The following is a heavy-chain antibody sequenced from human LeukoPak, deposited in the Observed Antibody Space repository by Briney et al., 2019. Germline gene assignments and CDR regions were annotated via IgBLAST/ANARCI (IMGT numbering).Heavy chain of an antibody. CDR2: ISGSGGST. J-gene: IGHJ4*02. D-gene: IGHD2-2*01. CDR1: GFTVSSNY. CDR3: AKTSMTRIVVVPAASSYFGY. Sequence: GGSLRLSCAASGFTVSSNYMSWVRQAPGKGLEWVSAISGSGGSTYYADSVKGRFTISRDNSKNTLYLQMNSLRAEDTAVYYCAKTSMTRIVVVPAASSYFGYWGQGTLVTVSS. V-gene: IGHV3-23*01.